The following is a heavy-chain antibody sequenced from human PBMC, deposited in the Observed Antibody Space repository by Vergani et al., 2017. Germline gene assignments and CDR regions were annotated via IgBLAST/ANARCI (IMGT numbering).Heavy chain of an antibody. Sequence: QLQLQESGPGLVKPSQTLSLTCAVSGGSISSGGYSWSWIRQPPGKGLEWIGYIYHSGSTYYNPSLKSRVTISVDRSKNQFSLKLSSVTAADTAVYYCARGLLLWFGSFDYWGQGTLVTVSS. V-gene: IGHV4-30-2*01. CDR1: GGSISSGGYS. CDR2: IYHSGST. D-gene: IGHD3-10*01. J-gene: IGHJ4*02. CDR3: ARGLLLWFGSFDY.